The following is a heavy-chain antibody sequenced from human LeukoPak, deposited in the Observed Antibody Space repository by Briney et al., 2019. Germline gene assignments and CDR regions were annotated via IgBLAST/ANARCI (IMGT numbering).Heavy chain of an antibody. J-gene: IGHJ3*02. CDR2: IIPIFGTA. CDR3: ARDTTAYYDSSGYYYADAFDI. CDR1: GGTFSSSA. D-gene: IGHD3-22*01. V-gene: IGHV1-69*05. Sequence: ASVKVSCKASGGTFSSSAISWVRQAPGQGLEWMGGIIPIFGTANYAQKFQGRVTITTDESTSTAYMELSSLRSEDTAVYYCARDTTAYYDSSGYYYADAFDIWGQGTMVTVSS.